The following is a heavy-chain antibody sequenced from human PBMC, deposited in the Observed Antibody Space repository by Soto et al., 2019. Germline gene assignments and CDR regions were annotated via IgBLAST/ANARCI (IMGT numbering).Heavy chain of an antibody. CDR3: ARRKRDMDV. J-gene: IGHJ6*03. CDR1: GFTFSSYA. V-gene: IGHV3-23*01. D-gene: IGHD6-25*01. Sequence: GGSLRLSCAASGFTFSSYAMSWVRQAPGKGLEWVSAISGSGSSIYYADSVKGRFTISRDNAKNTLYLQMNSLRAEDTAVYYCARRKRDMDVWGKGTTVTVSS. CDR2: ISGSGSSI.